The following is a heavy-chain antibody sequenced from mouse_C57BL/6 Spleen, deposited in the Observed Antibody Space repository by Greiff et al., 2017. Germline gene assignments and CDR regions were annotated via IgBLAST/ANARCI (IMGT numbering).Heavy chain of an antibody. J-gene: IGHJ2*01. CDR2: FDPANGNP. CDR3: ARYPSSTMITLYYFDY. CDR1: GFNIKNTY. D-gene: IGHD2-4*01. V-gene: IGHV14-3*01. Sequence: EVKLVESVAELVRPGASVKLSCTASGFNIKNTYMHWVKQRPEQGLEWIGRFDPANGNPKYAPKFQGKATITADTSSNTAYLQLSSLTSEDTAIYYCARYPSSTMITLYYFDYWGQGTTLTVSS.